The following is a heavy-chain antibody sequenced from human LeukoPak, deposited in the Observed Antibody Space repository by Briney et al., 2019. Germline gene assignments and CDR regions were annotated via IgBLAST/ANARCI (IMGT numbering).Heavy chain of an antibody. CDR2: INPSGGST. D-gene: IGHD4-17*01. J-gene: IGHJ2*01. Sequence: ASVKVSCKASGYTFTSYYMHWVRQAPGQGLEWMGIINPSGGSTSYAQKFQGRVTMTRDTSTSTVYMELSSLRSEDTAVYYCARVLSGDYHQGDYWYFDLWGRGTLVTVSS. CDR3: ARVLSGDYHQGDYWYFDL. V-gene: IGHV1-46*01. CDR1: GYTFTSYY.